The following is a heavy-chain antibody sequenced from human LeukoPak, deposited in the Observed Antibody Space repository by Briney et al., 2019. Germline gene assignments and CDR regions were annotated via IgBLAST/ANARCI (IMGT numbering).Heavy chain of an antibody. J-gene: IGHJ6*03. D-gene: IGHD1-26*01. V-gene: IGHV4-4*07. CDR2: IDTSGST. Sequence: SETLSLTCTVSGGSITSFYWNWIRQPAGKGLGWIGRIDTSGSTNYNPSLKSRVTMSVDTSKNQFSLRLSSVTGPDTAVYYCARGQWELLRYNYIDVWGKGTTVTVSS. CDR3: ARGQWELLRYNYIDV. CDR1: GGSITSFY.